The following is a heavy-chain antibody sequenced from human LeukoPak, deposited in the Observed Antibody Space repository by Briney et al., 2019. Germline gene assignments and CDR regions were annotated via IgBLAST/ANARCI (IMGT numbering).Heavy chain of an antibody. J-gene: IGHJ4*02. CDR1: GYSFTSYD. V-gene: IGHV1-8*01. CDR2: MNPNSGNT. CDR3: ARGDY. Sequence: ASVKVSCKASGYSFTSYDINWVRQATGRGLEWVGSMNPNSGNTDYAQKLQGRITMTRSTSISTAYMELSSLRSEDTAVYYCARGDYWGQGTLVTVSS.